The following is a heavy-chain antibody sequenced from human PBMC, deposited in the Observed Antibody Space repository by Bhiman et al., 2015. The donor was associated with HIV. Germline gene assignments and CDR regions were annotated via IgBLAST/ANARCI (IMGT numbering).Heavy chain of an antibody. CDR1: GFTFDDYA. CDR2: ISWNSGSI. V-gene: IGHV3-9*01. D-gene: IGHD6-6*01. Sequence: EVQLVESGGGLVQPGRSLRLSCAASGFTFDDYAMHWVRQAPGKGLEWVSGISWNSGSIDYADSVKGRFTISRDNSKNTLYLQMNSLRAEDTAVYYCARQGARLRTLHFDYWGQGTPGHRLL. J-gene: IGHJ4*02. CDR3: ARQGARLRTLHFDY.